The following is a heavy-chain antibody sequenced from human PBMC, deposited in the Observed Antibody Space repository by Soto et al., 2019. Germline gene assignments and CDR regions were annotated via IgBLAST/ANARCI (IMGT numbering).Heavy chain of an antibody. D-gene: IGHD3-16*01. J-gene: IGHJ6*04. CDR1: GYTFTSYG. V-gene: IGHV1-18*01. CDR3: ARSWVTGKGGMDV. Sequence: QVQLVQSGGEVKKPGASVKVSCKASGYTFTSYGFSWVRQAPGQGLEWMGWINGYTGNTHYAQKFQGRVAMTIDTSTSTAYMELWTLISDDTAVYYCARSWVTGKGGMDVWGXGTTVTVSS. CDR2: INGYTGNT.